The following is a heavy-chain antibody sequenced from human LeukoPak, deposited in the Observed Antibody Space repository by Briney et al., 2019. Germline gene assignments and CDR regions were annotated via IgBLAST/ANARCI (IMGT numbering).Heavy chain of an antibody. Sequence: GGSLRLSCAASGFTFDDYAMPWVRQAPGKGLEWVSGISWNSGSIGYADSVKGRFTISRDNAKNSLYLQMNSLRAEDTALYYCAKELKVQWELALDYWGQGTLVTVSS. D-gene: IGHD1-26*01. CDR1: GFTFDDYA. J-gene: IGHJ4*02. V-gene: IGHV3-9*01. CDR3: AKELKVQWELALDY. CDR2: ISWNSGSI.